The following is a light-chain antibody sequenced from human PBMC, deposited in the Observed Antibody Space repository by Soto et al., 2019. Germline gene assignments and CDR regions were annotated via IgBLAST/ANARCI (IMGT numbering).Light chain of an antibody. CDR1: QSISSY. Sequence: DIQMAQSPSSLSASVGDRVTITCRASQSISSYLNWYQQKPGKAPKLLIYAASSLQSGVPSRFSGSGSGTDVTLNISSLQPEDFATYYCQQSYSTLTWTCGQGTKVEIK. J-gene: IGKJ1*01. V-gene: IGKV1-39*01. CDR3: QQSYSTLTWT. CDR2: AAS.